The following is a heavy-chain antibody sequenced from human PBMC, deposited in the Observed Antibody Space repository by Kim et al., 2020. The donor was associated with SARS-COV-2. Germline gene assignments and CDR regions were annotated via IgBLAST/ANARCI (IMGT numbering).Heavy chain of an antibody. CDR3: ARCDSSGWYYFDY. D-gene: IGHD6-19*01. J-gene: IGHJ4*02. CDR2: INPNSGGT. Sequence: ASVKVSCKASGYTFTGYYMHWVRQAPGQGLEWMGWINPNSGGTNYAQKFQGRVTMTRDTSISTAYMELSRLRSDDTAVYYCARCDSSGWYYFDYWGQGTLVTVSS. V-gene: IGHV1-2*02. CDR1: GYTFTGYY.